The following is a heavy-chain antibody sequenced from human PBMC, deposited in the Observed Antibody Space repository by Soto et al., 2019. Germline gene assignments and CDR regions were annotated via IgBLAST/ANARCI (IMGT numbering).Heavy chain of an antibody. CDR1: GFTFSSYG. CDR2: ISYDGSNK. Sequence: GGSLRLSCAASGFTFSSYGMHWVRQAPGKGLEWVAVISYDGSNKYYADSVKGRFTISRDNSKNTLYLQMNSLRAEDTAVYYCAKDRGFLEWPYYGMDVWGQGTTVTVSS. J-gene: IGHJ6*02. D-gene: IGHD3-3*01. CDR3: AKDRGFLEWPYYGMDV. V-gene: IGHV3-30*18.